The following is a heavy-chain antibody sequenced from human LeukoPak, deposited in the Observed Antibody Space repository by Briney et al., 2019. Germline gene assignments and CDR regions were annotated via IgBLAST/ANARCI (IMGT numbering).Heavy chain of an antibody. CDR3: ARLATNGGYGY. V-gene: IGHV3-21*01. J-gene: IGHJ4*02. D-gene: IGHD5-12*01. CDR2: ISSSSSYI. CDR1: GFTFSSYS. Sequence: GGSLRLSCAASGFTFSSYSMNWVRQAPGKGLEWVSSISSSSSYIYYAASVKGRFTISRDNAKNSLYLQMNSLRTEDTAVYYCARLATNGGYGYWGQGTLATVSS.